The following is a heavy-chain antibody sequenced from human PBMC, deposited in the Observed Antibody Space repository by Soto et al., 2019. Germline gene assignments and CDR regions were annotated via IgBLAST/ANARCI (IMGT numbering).Heavy chain of an antibody. D-gene: IGHD3-16*01. CDR2: IYYSGTT. J-gene: IGHJ4*02. V-gene: IGHV4-61*01. CDR3: ARSQRGRTAYTFDY. CDR1: GDSVSNDNYY. Sequence: PSETLSLTCAVSGDSVSNDNYYWSWIRQLPGKGLEWIGYIYYSGTTNYNSYLKSRLSLSVDMSKNQFSLKLASVTAADTAVYFCARSQRGRTAYTFDYWGQGALVTVSS.